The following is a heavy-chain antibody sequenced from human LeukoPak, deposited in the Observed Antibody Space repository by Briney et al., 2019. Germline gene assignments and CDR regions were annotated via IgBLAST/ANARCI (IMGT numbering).Heavy chain of an antibody. Sequence: SVKVSCKASGGTFSSYAISWVRQAPGQGLEWMGRIIPILGIANYAQKFQGRVTITADKSTSTAYMELSSLRSEDTAVYYCARVVELRYFDWLPDYWGQGTLVTVSS. CDR2: IIPILGIA. J-gene: IGHJ4*02. CDR3: ARVVELRYFDWLPDY. CDR1: GGTFSSYA. V-gene: IGHV1-69*04. D-gene: IGHD3-9*01.